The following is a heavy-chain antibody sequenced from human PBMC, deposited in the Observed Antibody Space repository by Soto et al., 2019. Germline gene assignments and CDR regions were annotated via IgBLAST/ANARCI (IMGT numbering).Heavy chain of an antibody. V-gene: IGHV5-51*01. CDR1: GYSFTSYW. Sequence: GESLKISCKGSGYSFTSYWISWVRQMPGKGLEWMGIIYPGDSDTRYSPSFQGQVTISADKSISTAYLQWSSLKASDTAMYYCARGASGYCSGGSCHAKAPYYYYGMDVWGQGTTVTVSS. CDR2: IYPGDSDT. D-gene: IGHD2-15*01. CDR3: ARGASGYCSGGSCHAKAPYYYYGMDV. J-gene: IGHJ6*02.